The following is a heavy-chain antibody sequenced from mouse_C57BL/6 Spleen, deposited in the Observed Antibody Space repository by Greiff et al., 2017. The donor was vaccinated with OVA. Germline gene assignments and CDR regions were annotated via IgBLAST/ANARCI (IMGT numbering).Heavy chain of an antibody. J-gene: IGHJ4*01. D-gene: IGHD1-1*01. CDR1: GFNIKDYY. CDR2: IDPEDGET. V-gene: IGHV14-2*01. CDR3: ARSPITTVVARYYAMDY. Sequence: VQLQQSGAELVKPGASVKLSCTASGFNIKDYYMHWVKQRTERGLEWIGRIDPEDGETKYAPKFQGKATITADTSSNTAYLQLSSLTSEDTAVYYCARSPITTVVARYYAMDYWGQGTSVTVSS.